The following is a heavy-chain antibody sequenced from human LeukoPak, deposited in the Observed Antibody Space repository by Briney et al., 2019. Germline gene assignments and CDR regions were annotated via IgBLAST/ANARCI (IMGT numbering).Heavy chain of an antibody. CDR3: GTSEVGSSSYDF. CDR2: ILNSGDT. Sequence: PSETLSLTCTVSGGSISDYHWSWIRQPAGKGLEWIGRILNSGDTNYNPSLRSRVTISVDRSKSHFCLNLNSVTAADTAVYYCGTSEVGSSSYDFWGQGTLVTVSS. D-gene: IGHD1-26*01. J-gene: IGHJ4*02. CDR1: GGSISDYH. V-gene: IGHV4-4*07.